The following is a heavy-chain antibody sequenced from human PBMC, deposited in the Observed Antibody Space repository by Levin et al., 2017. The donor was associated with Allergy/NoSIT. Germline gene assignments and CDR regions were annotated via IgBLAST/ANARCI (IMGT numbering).Heavy chain of an antibody. CDR1: GASINSGGYY. CDR2: IYYSGNT. V-gene: IGHV4-31*03. Sequence: SETLSLTCTVSGASINSGGYYWTWIRQRPGKGLEWIGYIYYSGNTYYNPSLKRRVSISVDPSKSHFSLNLTSVTAADTAIYYCARDKFGGFGEFVLWGQGTLVTVSS. CDR3: ARDKFGGFGEFVL. D-gene: IGHD3-10*01. J-gene: IGHJ5*02.